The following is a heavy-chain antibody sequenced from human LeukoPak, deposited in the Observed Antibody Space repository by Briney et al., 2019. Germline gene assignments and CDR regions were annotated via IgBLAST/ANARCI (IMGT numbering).Heavy chain of an antibody. Sequence: GGSLRLSCAASGFTFSSYAMHWVRQAPGKGLEYVSAISSNGGSTYYANSVKGRFTISRDNAKNTLYLQMNSLRAEDTAVYYCARVSPETYYDFWSGSYYYYGMDVWGQGTTVTVSS. D-gene: IGHD3-3*01. CDR3: ARVSPETYYDFWSGSYYYYGMDV. CDR2: ISSNGGST. V-gene: IGHV3-64*01. J-gene: IGHJ6*02. CDR1: GFTFSSYA.